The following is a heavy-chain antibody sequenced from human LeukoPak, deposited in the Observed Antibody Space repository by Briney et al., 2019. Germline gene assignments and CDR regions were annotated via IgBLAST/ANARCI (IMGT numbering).Heavy chain of an antibody. D-gene: IGHD3-10*02. Sequence: GGSLRLSCAASGFTFRPYWMSWVRQAPGRGLEWVATINDDGSGTYYVDPVRGRFTISRDNAKNSLYLQMNSLSAEDTAVYYCTRENHYVFDFWGQETLVTVSS. CDR2: INDDGSGT. CDR3: TRENHYVFDF. J-gene: IGHJ4*02. V-gene: IGHV3-7*04. CDR1: GFTFRPYW.